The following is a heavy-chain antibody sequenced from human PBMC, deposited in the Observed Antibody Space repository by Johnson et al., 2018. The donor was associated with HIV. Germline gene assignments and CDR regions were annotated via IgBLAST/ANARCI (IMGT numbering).Heavy chain of an antibody. D-gene: IGHD1-26*01. CDR2: ISYDGSSK. CDR3: ASPSGSSRLAFDI. V-gene: IGHV3-30*03. Sequence: QVQLVESGGGVVRPGGSLRLSCAASGFTFDDYGMSWVRQAPGKGLEWVAVISYDGSSKYYAESLKGRISISRDNSMNTLYLQMNSLRAEDTAVYYCASPSGSSRLAFDIWGQGTMVTVSS. CDR1: GFTFDDYG. J-gene: IGHJ3*02.